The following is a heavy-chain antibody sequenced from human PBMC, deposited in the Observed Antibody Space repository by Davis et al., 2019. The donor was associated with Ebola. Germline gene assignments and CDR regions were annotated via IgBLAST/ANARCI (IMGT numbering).Heavy chain of an antibody. D-gene: IGHD5-24*01. CDR2: INPNDGRT. CDR1: GYTFTNYY. J-gene: IGHJ3*02. V-gene: IGHV1-46*03. CDR3: ARTLWVGDGFDI. Sequence: AASVKVSCNASGYTFTNYYMHWVRQAPGQGLEWMGMINPNDGRTIYAQKFQGRVTVTRDTSTTTIHLELTSLRSEDSALYYCARTLWVGDGFDIWGQGAMVTVTS.